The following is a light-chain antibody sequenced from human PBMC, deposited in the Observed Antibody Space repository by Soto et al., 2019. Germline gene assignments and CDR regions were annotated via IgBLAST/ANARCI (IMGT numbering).Light chain of an antibody. J-gene: IGLJ2*01. CDR1: SSDVGGYNF. Sequence: QSALTQPPSASGSPGQSVAISCTGTSSDVGGYNFVSWYQQHPGRAPKVLIYEVNKRASGVPDRFSGSKSGNTASLTVSGLQAEGEADYYCSSYAGSNNVLFGGGTKLTVL. CDR2: EVN. CDR3: SSYAGSNNVL. V-gene: IGLV2-8*01.